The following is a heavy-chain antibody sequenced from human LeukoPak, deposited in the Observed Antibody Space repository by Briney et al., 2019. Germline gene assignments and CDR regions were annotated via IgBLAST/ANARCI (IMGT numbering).Heavy chain of an antibody. CDR1: GFTFSIYS. D-gene: IGHD6-13*01. CDR3: ARGGSSSWSHGDY. V-gene: IGHV3-30*03. Sequence: GGSLRLSCAASGFTFSIYSMDWVRQAPGKGLEWVAVITYDGIRKYYADSVKGRFTISRDNSKNTLYLQMNTLRPEDTAVYYCARGGSSSWSHGDYWGQGTLVTVSS. CDR2: ITYDGIRK. J-gene: IGHJ4*02.